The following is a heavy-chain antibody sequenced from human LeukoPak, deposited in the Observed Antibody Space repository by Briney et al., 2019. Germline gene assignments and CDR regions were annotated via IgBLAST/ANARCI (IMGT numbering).Heavy chain of an antibody. J-gene: IGHJ4*02. CDR3: AKDGYTEWLGLYYFDY. V-gene: IGHV3-23*01. D-gene: IGHD6-19*01. CDR1: GFTFSSYG. CDR2: ISGSGGRT. Sequence: GGSLRLSCAASGFTFSSYGMSWVRQAPGKGPEWVSGISGSGGRTYYADFVKGRFTISRDNSKNTLFLQMNSLRAEDTAVYYCAKDGYTEWLGLYYFDYWGQGTLVTVSS.